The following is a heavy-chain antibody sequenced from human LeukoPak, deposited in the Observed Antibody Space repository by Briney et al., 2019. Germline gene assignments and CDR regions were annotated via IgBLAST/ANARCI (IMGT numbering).Heavy chain of an antibody. V-gene: IGHV3-53*01. CDR1: GFTVSSNY. D-gene: IGHD3-3*01. CDR3: ARDFWSGYLPHY. CDR2: IYSGGST. J-gene: IGHJ4*02. Sequence: PGGSLRLSCAASGFTVSSNYMSWVRQAPGKGLEWVSVIYSGGSTYYADSVKGRFTISRDNSKNTLYLQINSLRAEDTAVYYCARDFWSGYLPHYWGQGTLVTVSS.